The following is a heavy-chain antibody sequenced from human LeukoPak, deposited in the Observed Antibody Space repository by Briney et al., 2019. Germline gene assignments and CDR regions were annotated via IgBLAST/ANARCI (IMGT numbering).Heavy chain of an antibody. CDR1: GHTLSEVT. V-gene: IGHV1-24*01. CDR3: ATEVTSVVPDY. Sequence: ASVKVSCKVSGHTLSEVTMHWVRQAPGKGLEWMGGFDPENDERMYARKFRGRVTMTEDTSTDTAYMELSSLRSEDTAVYFCATEVTSVVPDYWGQGTLVTVSS. J-gene: IGHJ4*02. CDR2: FDPENDER. D-gene: IGHD4-11*01.